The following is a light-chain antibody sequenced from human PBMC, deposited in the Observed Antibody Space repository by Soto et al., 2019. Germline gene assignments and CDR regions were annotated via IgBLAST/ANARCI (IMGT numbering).Light chain of an antibody. CDR2: DAA. CDR3: QHYNKWPPLT. V-gene: IGKV3-15*01. CDR1: QSVSSN. Sequence: EILMTQSPATLSVSPGERATLSCRASQSVSSNLAWYQQKPGQAPRLLLYDAATRATGIPARFSGSGSGTEFTLTICSLQSEDFAVYYCQHYNKWPPLTFGGGTKVQIK. J-gene: IGKJ4*01.